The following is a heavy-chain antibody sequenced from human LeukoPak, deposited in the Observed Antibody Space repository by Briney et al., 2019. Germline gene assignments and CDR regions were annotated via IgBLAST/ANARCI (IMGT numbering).Heavy chain of an antibody. V-gene: IGHV4-4*07. CDR2: VDSSGNT. CDR1: VVSMNGYY. Sequence: SETLSLTCSVSVVSMNGYYWSWLRQSAGNRLEWIGHVDSSGNTNYNPSLESRVTMSVDTSKKQFSLKLTSVTAADMAVYYCARVSYQEGVDYWGQGTLVTVSS. D-gene: IGHD2-2*01. J-gene: IGHJ4*02. CDR3: ARVSYQEGVDY.